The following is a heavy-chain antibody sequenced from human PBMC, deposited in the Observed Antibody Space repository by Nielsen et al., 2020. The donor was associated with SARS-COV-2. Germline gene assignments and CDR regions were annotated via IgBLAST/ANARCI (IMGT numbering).Heavy chain of an antibody. Sequence: VRQMPGKGLEWVAVISYDGSNKYYADSVKGRFTISRDNSKNTLYLQMNSLRAEDTAVYYCAKVLHRYYDILTGYPYYYGMDAWGQGTTVTVSS. V-gene: IGHV3-30*18. CDR3: AKVLHRYYDILTGYPYYYGMDA. J-gene: IGHJ6*02. CDR2: ISYDGSNK. D-gene: IGHD3-9*01.